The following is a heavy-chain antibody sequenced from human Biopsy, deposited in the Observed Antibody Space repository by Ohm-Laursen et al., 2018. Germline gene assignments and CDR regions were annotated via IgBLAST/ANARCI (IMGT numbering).Heavy chain of an antibody. V-gene: IGHV3-30*18. CDR1: GFTFNNYG. Sequence: SLRLSCPASGFTFNNYGMQRVRQAPGKGLEGGAFIFYDGSNTYYADSVKGRFTISRDNSRDTLYLQMSSLRAEDTAVYYCAKDRYNYTPIGGFSMDVWGQGTTVTVSS. CDR2: IFYDGSNT. D-gene: IGHD5-18*01. J-gene: IGHJ6*02. CDR3: AKDRYNYTPIGGFSMDV.